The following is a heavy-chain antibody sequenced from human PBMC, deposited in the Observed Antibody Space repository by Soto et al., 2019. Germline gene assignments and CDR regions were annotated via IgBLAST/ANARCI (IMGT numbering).Heavy chain of an antibody. CDR3: AKTQNTGYNLYFDS. D-gene: IGHD5-12*01. V-gene: IGHV3-23*01. CDR1: AFSFSNYA. Sequence: GGSLRLSCAASAFSFSNYAISWVRQAPGKGLEWVSTISSSGGSTYYADSVKGRFIISKDNSKNTLYLQMDSLRAEDTAVYYCAKTQNTGYNLYFDSWGQGAMVTVSS. CDR2: ISSSGGST. J-gene: IGHJ4*02.